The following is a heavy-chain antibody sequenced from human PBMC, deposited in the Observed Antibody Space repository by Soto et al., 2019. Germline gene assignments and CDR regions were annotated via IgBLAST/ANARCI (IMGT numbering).Heavy chain of an antibody. V-gene: IGHV1-69*13. Sequence: ASVKVSCKASGGTFSSYAISWVRQAPGQGLEWMGGIIPIFGTANYAQKFQGRVTITADESTSTAYMELSSLRSEDTAVYYCAREMNPDYYDSSGYPHWGQGTLVTVSS. CDR3: AREMNPDYYDSSGYPH. CDR1: GGTFSSYA. J-gene: IGHJ4*02. D-gene: IGHD3-22*01. CDR2: IIPIFGTA.